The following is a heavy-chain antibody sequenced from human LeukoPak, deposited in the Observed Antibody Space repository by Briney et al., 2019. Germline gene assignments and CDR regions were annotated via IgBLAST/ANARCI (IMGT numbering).Heavy chain of an antibody. J-gene: IGHJ3*02. Sequence: PSETLSLTCTVSGGSISSSSYYWGWIRQPPGKGLEWIGSIYYSGSTYYNPSLKSRVTISVDTSKNQFSLKLSSVTAADTAVYYCARGIETRPANLPFDIWGLGTMVTVSS. CDR1: GGSISSSSYY. V-gene: IGHV4-39*07. D-gene: IGHD6-13*01. CDR3: ARGIETRPANLPFDI. CDR2: IYYSGST.